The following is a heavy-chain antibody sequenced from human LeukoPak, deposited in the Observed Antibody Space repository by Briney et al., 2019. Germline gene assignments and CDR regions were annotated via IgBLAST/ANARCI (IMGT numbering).Heavy chain of an antibody. CDR1: GFISNNFW. D-gene: IGHD3-9*01. V-gene: IGHV3-7*03. CDR3: ANSISLTQ. CDR2: IKYDGSEK. Sequence: GGSLRLSCVASGFISNNFWMSWVRQAPGKGLEWVAKIKYDGSEKYYVDSVKGRFTISRDNAKNSLYLQMNTLRADDTAVYYCANSISLTQWGRGTLVTVSS. J-gene: IGHJ4*02.